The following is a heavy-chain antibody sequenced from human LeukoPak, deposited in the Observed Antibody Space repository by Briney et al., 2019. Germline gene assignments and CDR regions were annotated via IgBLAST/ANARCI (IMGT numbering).Heavy chain of an antibody. CDR2: ISAHNGNT. V-gene: IGHV1-18*01. Sequence: ASVKVSCKASGYTFTTHGIAWVRQAPGQGLEWMGWISAHNGNTNYAQSLQGRVTMTTDTSTNTAYMELRSLRSDDTAVYYCARAGYYGSGSYYTVPYNWFDPWGQGTLVTVSS. CDR1: GYTFTTHG. J-gene: IGHJ5*02. D-gene: IGHD3-10*01. CDR3: ARAGYYGSGSYYTVPYNWFDP.